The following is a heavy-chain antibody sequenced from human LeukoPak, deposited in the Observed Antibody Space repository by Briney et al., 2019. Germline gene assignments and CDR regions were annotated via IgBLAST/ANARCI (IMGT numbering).Heavy chain of an antibody. J-gene: IGHJ4*02. CDR1: GGTFSSYA. Sequence: SVKVSCKASGGTFSSYAISWVRQAPGQGLEWMGRIIPILGIANYAQKLQGRVTMTTDTSTSTAYMELRSLRSDDTAVYYCAHSGDSSGYYYGYWGQGTLVTVSS. CDR3: AHSGDSSGYYYGY. D-gene: IGHD3-22*01. V-gene: IGHV1-69*04. CDR2: IIPILGIA.